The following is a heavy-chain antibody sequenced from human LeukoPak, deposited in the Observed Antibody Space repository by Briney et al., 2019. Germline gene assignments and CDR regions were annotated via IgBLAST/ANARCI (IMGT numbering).Heavy chain of an antibody. CDR3: AKSIVVVITDAFDI. CDR1: GFTFSSYA. V-gene: IGHV3-30-3*02. CDR2: ISYDGSNK. D-gene: IGHD3-22*01. J-gene: IGHJ3*02. Sequence: GGSLRLSCAASGFTFSSYAMHWVRQAPGKGLEWVAVISYDGSNKYYADSVKGRFTISRDNSKNTLYLQMNSLRAEDTAVYYCAKSIVVVITDAFDIWGQGTMVTVSS.